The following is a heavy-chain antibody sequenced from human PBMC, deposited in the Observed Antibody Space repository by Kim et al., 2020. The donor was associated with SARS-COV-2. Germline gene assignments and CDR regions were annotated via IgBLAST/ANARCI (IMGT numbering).Heavy chain of an antibody. CDR3: ATGNPVVAAYNWFEP. J-gene: IGHJ5*02. V-gene: IGHV1-24*01. D-gene: IGHD2-15*01. Sequence: ASVKVSCKVSGYTLTELSMHWVRQAPGKGLEWMGGFDPEDGETIYAQKFQGRVTMTEDTSTDTAYMELSSLRSEDTAVYYCATGNPVVAAYNWFEPWGQGTLVTVSS. CDR2: FDPEDGET. CDR1: GYTLTELS.